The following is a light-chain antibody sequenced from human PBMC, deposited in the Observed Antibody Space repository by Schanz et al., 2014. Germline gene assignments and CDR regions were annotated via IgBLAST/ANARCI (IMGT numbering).Light chain of an antibody. J-gene: IGKJ3*01. CDR1: QTVASDY. V-gene: IGKV3-20*01. CDR2: AAS. Sequence: EIVLTQSPGTLSLSPGERATLSCRASQTVASDYLAWYQHIPGQAPRLLIYAASIRAIGIPDRFSGSGSGTDFTLTISSLQAEDVAVYYCQQYYDTPTFGPGTKVDIK. CDR3: QQYYDTPT.